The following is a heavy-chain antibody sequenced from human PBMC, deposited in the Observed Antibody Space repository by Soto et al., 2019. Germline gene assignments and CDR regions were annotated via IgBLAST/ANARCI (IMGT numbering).Heavy chain of an antibody. J-gene: IGHJ6*02. Sequence: EVQLVESGGDLVQPGGSLRLSCAASGFTFSSYWMHWVRQAPGEGLVWVSRISNDGSSTSYADSVKGRFTISRDNAKNTLYLQMNSLRAEDTAVYYCTRSDYYGSGSYIYYYGMDVWGQGTTVTVSS. D-gene: IGHD3-10*01. CDR1: GFTFSSYW. V-gene: IGHV3-74*01. CDR3: TRSDYYGSGSYIYYYGMDV. CDR2: ISNDGSST.